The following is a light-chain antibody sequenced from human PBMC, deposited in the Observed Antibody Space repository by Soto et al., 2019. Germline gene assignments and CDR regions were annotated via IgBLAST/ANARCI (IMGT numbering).Light chain of an antibody. CDR1: QSVSNNY. CDR3: LQYVGSGK. J-gene: IGKJ4*02. Sequence: EMVWTLPPGALWGATLDRATLSSRASQSVSNNYLAWYQQKPGQAPRLLIYGASNRATGIPDRFSGSGSGTDFTLTFGRLEPEDHAGYYCLQYVGSGKFAEGTKAEIK. V-gene: IGKV3-20*01. CDR2: GAS.